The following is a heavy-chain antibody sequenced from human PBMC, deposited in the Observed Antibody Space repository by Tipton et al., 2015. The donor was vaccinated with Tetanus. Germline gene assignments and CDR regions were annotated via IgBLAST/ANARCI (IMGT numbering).Heavy chain of an antibody. J-gene: IGHJ3*01. CDR2: ILHSGST. Sequence: TLSLTCTVSGGSMSNNYWSWIRQPPGKGLEWIAYILHSGSTNYSPSLKSRVAISMDTSKNQISLKLSSVTAADTAVYYCARRSYCSSSRCFDAFDLGGQGTMVTASS. CDR3: ARRSYCSSSRCFDAFDL. V-gene: IGHV4-59*01. CDR1: GGSMSNNY. D-gene: IGHD2-2*01.